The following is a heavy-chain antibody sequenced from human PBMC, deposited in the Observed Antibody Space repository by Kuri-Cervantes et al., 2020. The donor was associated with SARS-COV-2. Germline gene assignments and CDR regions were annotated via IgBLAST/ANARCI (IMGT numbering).Heavy chain of an antibody. D-gene: IGHD3-10*01. J-gene: IGHJ4*02. CDR1: GFTFSDYY. CDR3: ARSMVRGVARFDY. Sequence: LALTCAASGFTFSDYYMSWIRQVSGKGLEWVSYISSSCSTIYYADSVKGRFTISRDNAKNSLYLQMNSLRAEDTAVYYCARSMVRGVARFDYWGQGTLVTVSS. V-gene: IGHV3-11*04. CDR2: ISSSCSTI.